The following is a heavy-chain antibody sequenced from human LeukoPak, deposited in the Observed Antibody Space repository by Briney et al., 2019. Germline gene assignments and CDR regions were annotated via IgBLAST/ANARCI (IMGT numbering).Heavy chain of an antibody. CDR3: ARGPTASYYYDSSGYSDY. V-gene: IGHV3-9*01. CDR1: GFTFDDYA. D-gene: IGHD3-22*01. CDR2: ISWNSGSI. Sequence: PGGSLRLSCAASGFTFDDYAMHWVRQAPGKGLEWVSGISWNSGSIGYADSVKGRFTISRDNAKNSLYLQMNSLRAEDTAVYYCARGPTASYYYDSSGYSDYWGQGTLVTVSS. J-gene: IGHJ4*02.